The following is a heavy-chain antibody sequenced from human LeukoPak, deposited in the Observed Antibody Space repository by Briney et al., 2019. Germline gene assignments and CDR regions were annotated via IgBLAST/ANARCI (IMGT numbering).Heavy chain of an antibody. J-gene: IGHJ4*02. CDR1: GGSISSYY. D-gene: IGHD1-26*01. Sequence: NPSETLSLTCTVSGGSISSYYWSWIRQPPGKGLEWIGEINHSGSTNYNPSLKSRVTISVDTSKNQFSLKLSSVTAADTAVYYCARGRERKNFDYWGQGTLVTVSS. CDR3: ARGRERKNFDY. CDR2: INHSGST. V-gene: IGHV4-34*01.